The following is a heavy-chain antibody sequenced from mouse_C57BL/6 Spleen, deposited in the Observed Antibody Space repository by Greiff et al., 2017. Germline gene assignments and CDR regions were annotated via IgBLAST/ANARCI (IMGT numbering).Heavy chain of an antibody. D-gene: IGHD1-1*01. CDR3: ARQVGTGSIFAY. CDR2: IDPSDSET. V-gene: IGHV1-52*01. Sequence: QVQLQQPGAELVRPGSSVKLSCKASGYTFTSYWMHWVKQRPIQGLEWIGNIDPSDSETHYNQKFKDKATLTVDKSSSTAYMQLSSLTSEDSAVYYCARQVGTGSIFAYWGQGTLVTVSA. J-gene: IGHJ3*01. CDR1: GYTFTSYW.